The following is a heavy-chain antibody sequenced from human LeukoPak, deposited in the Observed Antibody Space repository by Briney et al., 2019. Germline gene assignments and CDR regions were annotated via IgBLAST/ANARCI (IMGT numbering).Heavy chain of an antibody. D-gene: IGHD6-19*01. CDR3: ARGSSGWYIECAFDI. CDR1: GYTFTSYG. J-gene: IGHJ3*02. CDR2: ISAYNGNT. Sequence: ASVKVSCKASGYTFTSYGISWVRQAPGQGLEWMGWISAYNGNTNYAQKLQGRVTMTTDTSTSTAYMELRSLRSDDTAVYYCARGSSGWYIECAFDIWGQGTMVTVSS. V-gene: IGHV1-18*01.